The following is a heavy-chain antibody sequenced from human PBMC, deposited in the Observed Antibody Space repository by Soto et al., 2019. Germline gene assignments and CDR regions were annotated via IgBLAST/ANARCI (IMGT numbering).Heavy chain of an antibody. J-gene: IGHJ4*02. CDR1: GGSISSYY. V-gene: IGHV4-59*01. Sequence: QVQLQESGPGLVKPSETLSLTCTVSGGSISSYYWSWIRQPPGKALEWIGYIYYSGSTNYNPSLTIRVTISVDTSKNQFSLKLSSVTAADTAVYYCARAWGRVFDYWGQGTLVTVSS. CDR3: ARAWGRVFDY. CDR2: IYYSGST. D-gene: IGHD2-15*01.